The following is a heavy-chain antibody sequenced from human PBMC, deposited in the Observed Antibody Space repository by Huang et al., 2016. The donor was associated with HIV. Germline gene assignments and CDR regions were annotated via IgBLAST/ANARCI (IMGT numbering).Heavy chain of an antibody. V-gene: IGHV5-51*01. CDR2: IYPGDYDT. J-gene: IGHJ4*02. Sequence: EVQLVQSGAEVKKPGESLKISCKGSGYKFTSYWIAWVRQMPGKGLERRGIIYPGDYDTRYSPSFQGPVTISADKAINTAYLQWSSLKTSDTAMYFCARQRASGSTYVDSWGQGTLLTVYS. CDR1: GYKFTSYW. CDR3: ARQRASGSTYVDS. D-gene: IGHD2-15*01.